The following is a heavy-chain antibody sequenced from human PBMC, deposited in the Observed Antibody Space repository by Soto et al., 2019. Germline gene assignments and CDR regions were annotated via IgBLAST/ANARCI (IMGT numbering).Heavy chain of an antibody. V-gene: IGHV3-30-3*01. CDR3: ARDRWRVATILDY. J-gene: IGHJ4*02. CDR1: GFTFSSYA. CDR2: ISYDGSNK. Sequence: GGSLRLSCAASGFTFSSYAMHWVRQAPGKGLEWVAVISYDGSNKYYADSVKGRFTISRDNSKNTLYLQMNSLRAEDTAVYYCARDRWRVATILDYWGQGTLVTVSS. D-gene: IGHD5-12*01.